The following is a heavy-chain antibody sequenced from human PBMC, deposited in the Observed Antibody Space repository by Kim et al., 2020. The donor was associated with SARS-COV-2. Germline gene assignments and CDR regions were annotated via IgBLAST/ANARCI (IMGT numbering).Heavy chain of an antibody. J-gene: IGHJ6*02. CDR3: AKEEATYYDFWSGYNAPRGGMDV. CDR2: ISGSGGST. Sequence: GGSLRLSCAASGFTFSSYAMSWVRQAPGKGLEWVSAISGSGGSTYYADSVKGRFTISRDNSKNTLYLQMNSLRAEDTAVYYCAKEEATYYDFWSGYNAPRGGMDVWGQGTTVTVSS. V-gene: IGHV3-23*01. D-gene: IGHD3-3*01. CDR1: GFTFSSYA.